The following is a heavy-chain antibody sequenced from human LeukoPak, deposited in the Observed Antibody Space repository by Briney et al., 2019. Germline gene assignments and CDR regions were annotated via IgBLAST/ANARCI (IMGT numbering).Heavy chain of an antibody. Sequence: KVSCKASGYTFTSYYIHWVRQAPGQGLEWMGIIYPDDSDTRYSPSFQGQVTISADKSVRTAYLQWSSLKASDTAMYYCARPNITSYYDSRGYDAFDVWGQGTMVTVSS. CDR2: IYPDDSDT. V-gene: IGHV5-51*01. D-gene: IGHD3-22*01. CDR1: GYTFTSYY. J-gene: IGHJ3*01. CDR3: ARPNITSYYDSRGYDAFDV.